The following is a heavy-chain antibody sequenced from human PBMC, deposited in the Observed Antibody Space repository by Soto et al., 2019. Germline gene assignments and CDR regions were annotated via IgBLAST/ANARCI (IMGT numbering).Heavy chain of an antibody. J-gene: IGHJ5*02. CDR1: GGSISSSSYY. CDR2: IYYSGST. CDR3: ARRPMTTVTTGGWFDP. D-gene: IGHD4-17*01. V-gene: IGHV4-39*01. Sequence: SETLSLTCTVSGGSISSSSYYWGWIRQPPGKGLEWIGSIYYSGSTYYNPSLKSRVTISVDTSKNQFSLKLSSVTAADTAVYYCARRPMTTVTTGGWFDPWGQGTLVTVSS.